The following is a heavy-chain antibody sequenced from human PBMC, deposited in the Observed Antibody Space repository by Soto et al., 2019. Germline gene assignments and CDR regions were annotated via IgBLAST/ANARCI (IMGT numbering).Heavy chain of an antibody. CDR1: GFTFSSYG. Sequence: GGSLRLSCAASGFTFSSYGMHWVRQAPGKGLEWVAVLWYDGSNKYYADSVKGRFTISRDNSKNTLYLQMNSLRAEDTAVYYCARDLIQTPPYDFWSGSYYYYYGRDVRGQGTTVTASS. CDR2: LWYDGSNK. CDR3: ARDLIQTPPYDFWSGSYYYYYGRDV. D-gene: IGHD3-3*01. V-gene: IGHV3-33*01. J-gene: IGHJ6*02.